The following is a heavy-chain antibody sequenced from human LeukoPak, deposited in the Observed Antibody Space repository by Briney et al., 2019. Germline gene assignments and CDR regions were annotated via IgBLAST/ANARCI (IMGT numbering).Heavy chain of an antibody. V-gene: IGHV3-11*05. CDR3: ARGFLYASTGYPYYFDY. D-gene: IGHD3-22*01. Sequence: PGGSLRLSCAASGFTFSDYYMTWIRQAPGKGLEWVSYISRSSNYTNYADSVKGRFTISRDNAKNSLYLQMNSLRAEDTAVYFCARGFLYASTGYPYYFDYWGQGTLVTVSS. J-gene: IGHJ4*02. CDR2: ISRSSNYT. CDR1: GFTFSDYY.